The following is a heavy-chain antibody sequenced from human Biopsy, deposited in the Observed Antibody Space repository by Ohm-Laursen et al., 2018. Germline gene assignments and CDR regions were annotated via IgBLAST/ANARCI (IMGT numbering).Heavy chain of an antibody. Sequence: SLRLSCAASGFAFSYYGLHWVRQAPGKGLQWVAVMWSDGINKNYADSVKGRFTISRDNSKNTLFLRMNSLRAEDTAVYYCARDGIVVVPAAFHLDNWGPGTLVTVSS. J-gene: IGHJ4*02. V-gene: IGHV3-33*01. CDR2: MWSDGINK. D-gene: IGHD2-2*01. CDR3: ARDGIVVVPAAFHLDN. CDR1: GFAFSYYG.